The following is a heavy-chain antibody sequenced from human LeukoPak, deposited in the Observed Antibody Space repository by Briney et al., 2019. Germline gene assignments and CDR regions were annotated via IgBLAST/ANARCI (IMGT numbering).Heavy chain of an antibody. CDR1: GGTFSSYA. J-gene: IGHJ6*02. CDR2: IIPIFGTA. D-gene: IGHD3-22*01. Sequence: GASVTVSCKASGGTFSSYAISWVRQAPGQGLEWMGGIIPIFGTANYAQKFQGRVTITADESTSTAYMELSSLRSEDTAVYYCARGSSGYYYGMDVWGQGTTVTVSS. V-gene: IGHV1-69*13. CDR3: ARGSSGYYYGMDV.